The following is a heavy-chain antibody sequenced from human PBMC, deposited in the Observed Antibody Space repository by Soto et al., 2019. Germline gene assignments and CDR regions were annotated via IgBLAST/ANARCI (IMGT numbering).Heavy chain of an antibody. V-gene: IGHV1-69*06. CDR3: ARDRYSSSRAKDYYYGMDV. CDR2: IIPIFGTA. Sequence: QVQLVQSGAEVKKPGSSVKVSCKASGGTFSSYAISWVRQAPGQGLEWMVGIIPIFGTANYAQKFQGRVTITADKSTSTAYMELSSLRSEDTAVYYCARDRYSSSRAKDYYYGMDVWGQGTTVTVSS. CDR1: GGTFSSYA. J-gene: IGHJ6*02. D-gene: IGHD6-13*01.